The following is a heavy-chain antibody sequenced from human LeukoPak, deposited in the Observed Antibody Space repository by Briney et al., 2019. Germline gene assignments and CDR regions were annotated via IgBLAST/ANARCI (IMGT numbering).Heavy chain of an antibody. CDR3: ARVRRGYFDSSGYEDAFDI. CDR2: IYTSGIT. J-gene: IGHJ3*02. CDR1: GGSISSGSYY. D-gene: IGHD3-22*01. Sequence: SETLSLXCTVSGGSISSGSYYWSWIRQPAGNGLEWIGRIYTSGITNYNPSLKSRVTISVDPSKNQSSLKLSSVPAADTAVYYCARVRRGYFDSSGYEDAFDIWGQGTMVTVSS. V-gene: IGHV4-61*02.